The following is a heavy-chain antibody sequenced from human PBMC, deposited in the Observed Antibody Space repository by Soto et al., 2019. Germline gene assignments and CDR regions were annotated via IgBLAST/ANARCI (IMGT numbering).Heavy chain of an antibody. V-gene: IGHV4-31*03. CDR1: GGSISSGDYY. CDR3: ARVQSSSFAFDI. J-gene: IGHJ3*02. Sequence: QVQLQESGPGLVKPSQTLSLTCTVSGGSISSGDYYWSWIRQHPGKGLEWIGYIYYSGSTYYNPYLRSRVTISVDTSKNQFSLKLSSVTAADTAVYYCARVQSSSFAFDIWGQGTMVTVSS. D-gene: IGHD6-6*01. CDR2: IYYSGST.